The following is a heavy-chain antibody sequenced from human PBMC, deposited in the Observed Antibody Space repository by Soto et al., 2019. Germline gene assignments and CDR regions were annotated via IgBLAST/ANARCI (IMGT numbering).Heavy chain of an antibody. V-gene: IGHV3-74*01. CDR2: ITGDGTDT. Sequence: EVQLVESGGGLVHPGGSLRLSCAASGFTFRNSWMHWVRQGPGKGLVWVSRITGDGTDTNYADSVKGRFTISRDNAKNPLYLQMSSLRAEDTAFYFCIREGGYCGYGSLPEFWGQGTLVTVSS. CDR3: IREGGYCGYGSLPEF. D-gene: IGHD5-12*01. CDR1: GFTFRNSW. J-gene: IGHJ4*02.